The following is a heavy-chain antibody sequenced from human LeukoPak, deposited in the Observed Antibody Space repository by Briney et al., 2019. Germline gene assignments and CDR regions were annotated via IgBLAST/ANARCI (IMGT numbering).Heavy chain of an antibody. Sequence: GGSLTLSCAASGFTFDAYSMHWVRQAAGTGLEGVSVINGDGSVTNFADSVKGRFTISRVNSENSLYLQINSLTTDDTALYHCVKEHSRGWPNLDYWGQGTLVTVSS. CDR3: VKEHSRGWPNLDY. J-gene: IGHJ4*02. CDR2: INGDGSVT. CDR1: GFTFDAYS. V-gene: IGHV3-43*01. D-gene: IGHD6-19*01.